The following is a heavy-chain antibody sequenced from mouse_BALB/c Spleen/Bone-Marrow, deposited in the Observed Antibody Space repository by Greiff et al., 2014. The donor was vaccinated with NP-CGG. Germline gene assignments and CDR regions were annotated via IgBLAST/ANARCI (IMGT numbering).Heavy chain of an antibody. Sequence: QVQLQQPGPELVKPGASVRISCKASGYTFTSYYIHWVKQRPGQGLEWIGWIYPGNVNTKYNEKFKGKATLTADKSSSTAYMQLNSLTSEDSAVYFCATYDYWGQGPTLTVSS. CDR3: ATYDY. V-gene: IGHV1S56*01. J-gene: IGHJ2*01. CDR1: GYTFTSYY. CDR2: IYPGNVNT.